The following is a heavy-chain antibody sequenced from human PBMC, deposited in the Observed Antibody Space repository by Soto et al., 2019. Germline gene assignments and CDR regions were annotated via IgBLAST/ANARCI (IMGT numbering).Heavy chain of an antibody. V-gene: IGHV3-21*01. CDR1: GFTFSVST. CDR3: ARGDGTGLHSSGWSPRF. Sequence: EVQLVESGGRLVKPGGSLTLSCAASGFTFSVSTMNWVRQAPGERLEWVSSISSGTTYFYYADSVKGRFSISRDNAKHSLYLQMNSLRVEDTAVYYCARGDGTGLHSSGWSPRFWGQGTLVTVSS. D-gene: IGHD6-13*01. J-gene: IGHJ4*02. CDR2: ISSGTTYF.